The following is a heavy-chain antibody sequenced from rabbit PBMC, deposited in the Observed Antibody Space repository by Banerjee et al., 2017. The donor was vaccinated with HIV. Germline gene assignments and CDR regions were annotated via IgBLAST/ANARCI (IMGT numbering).Heavy chain of an antibody. V-gene: IGHV1S45*01. J-gene: IGHJ4*01. Sequence: QEQLEESGGGLVKPEGSLTLTCTASGFSFSSGYWICWVRQAPGKGLEWIACIYGGSSSDTYYASWAKGRFTISKTSSTTVTLQMTSLTAADTATYFCARDLPISDGYSFDLWGQGTLVTVS. CDR3: ARDLPISDGYSFDL. D-gene: IGHD6-1*01. CDR2: IYGGSSSDT. CDR1: GFSFSSGYW.